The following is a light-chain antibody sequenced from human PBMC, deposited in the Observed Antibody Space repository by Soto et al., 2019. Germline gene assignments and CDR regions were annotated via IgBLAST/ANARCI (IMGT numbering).Light chain of an antibody. J-gene: IGLJ1*01. CDR1: SSDVGAYEY. CDR2: DVS. Sequence: QSVLTQPPSVSGSPGQSVTISCTGTSSDVGAYEYVSWYQQHPGKAPKVMIYDVSKRPSGVPDRLSGSKSGNTASLTISGLQAEDEADYYCCSYAGSYTYVFGTGTKLTVL. CDR3: CSYAGSYTYV. V-gene: IGLV2-11*01.